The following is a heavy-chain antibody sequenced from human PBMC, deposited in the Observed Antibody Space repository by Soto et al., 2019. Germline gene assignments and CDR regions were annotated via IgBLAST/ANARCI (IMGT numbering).Heavy chain of an antibody. CDR2: ISGGGDST. CDR3: SKWDGYGDQ. J-gene: IGHJ5*02. V-gene: IGHV3-23*01. Sequence: EVQLLESGGGLVQPGGSLRLSCAAXXXXFSTNSMTWVRQAPGKGLEWVCGISGGGDSTHYADSVKGRFTISRDNSKNMVYLQMNSLTADDTAVYFCSKWDGYGDQWGQGTLVTVSS. CDR1: XXXFSTNS. D-gene: IGHD5-12*01.